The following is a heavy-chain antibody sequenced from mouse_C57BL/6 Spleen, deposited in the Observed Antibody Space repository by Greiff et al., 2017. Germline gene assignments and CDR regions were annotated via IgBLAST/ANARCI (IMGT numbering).Heavy chain of an antibody. CDR3: ARGITTVVGNYYAMDY. Sequence: QVQLQQSGAELVKPGASVKLSCKASGYTFTSYWMHWVKQRPGRGLEWIGRIDPNSGGTKYNEKFKSKATLTVDKPSSTAYMQLSSLTSEDSAVYYCARGITTVVGNYYAMDYWGQGTSVTVSS. J-gene: IGHJ4*01. D-gene: IGHD1-1*01. V-gene: IGHV1-72*01. CDR2: IDPNSGGT. CDR1: GYTFTSYW.